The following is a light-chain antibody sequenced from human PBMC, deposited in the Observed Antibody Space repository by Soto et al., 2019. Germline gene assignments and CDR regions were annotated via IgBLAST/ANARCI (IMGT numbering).Light chain of an antibody. CDR2: GAS. V-gene: IGKV3-20*01. J-gene: IGKJ5*01. Sequence: EILLTQSPGSLSLSPGDRATLSCRASQSVGGNVAWYQQIPGQPPKLLIFGASSRATGIADKFSGSGSGTDFTLTISRLEPADFALYYCQHYGAAPITFGQGTRLEIK. CDR3: QHYGAAPIT. CDR1: QSVGGN.